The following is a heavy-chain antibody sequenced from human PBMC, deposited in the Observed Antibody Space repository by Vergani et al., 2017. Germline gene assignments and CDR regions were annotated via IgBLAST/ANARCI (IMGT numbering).Heavy chain of an antibody. Sequence: EVQLLESGGGLVQPGGSLRLSCAASGFTFSSYAMSWVRQAPGKGLEWVSAISGSGGSTYYADSVKGRFTISRDNSKNTLFLQMNSLRAEDTAVYYCAKDRSGGSCYDYWGQGTLVTVSS. CDR3: AKDRSGGSCYDY. V-gene: IGHV3-23*01. J-gene: IGHJ4*02. D-gene: IGHD2-15*01. CDR2: ISGSGGST. CDR1: GFTFSSYA.